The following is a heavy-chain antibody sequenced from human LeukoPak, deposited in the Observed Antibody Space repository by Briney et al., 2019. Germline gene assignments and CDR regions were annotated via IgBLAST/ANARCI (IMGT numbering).Heavy chain of an antibody. CDR2: IKSKTDRGTT. V-gene: IGHV3-15*01. CDR1: GFTFSSYV. CDR3: TTLGAYSRYD. D-gene: IGHD6-13*01. Sequence: GRSLRLSCAASGFTFSSYVMHWVRQAPGKVLEWVGRIKSKTDRGTTDYSAPVKGRYTISRDDSKNTLYLQMNSLKAEDTGVYYCTTLGAYSRYDWGQGTLVTVSS. J-gene: IGHJ4*02.